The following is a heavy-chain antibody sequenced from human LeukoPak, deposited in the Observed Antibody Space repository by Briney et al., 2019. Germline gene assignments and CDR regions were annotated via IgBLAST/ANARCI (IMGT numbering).Heavy chain of an antibody. V-gene: IGHV5-51*01. CDR2: FYPGDSDT. CDR3: ARREMATTHFDS. D-gene: IGHD5-24*01. J-gene: IGHJ4*02. Sequence: GESLKISCKGSGYSFASYWIGWVRQLPGKGLEWMGIFYPGDSDTRYSPSFQGQVTISADKSISTAYLQWSSLKASDTPMYYCARREMATTHFDSWGQGTLVTVSS. CDR1: GYSFASYW.